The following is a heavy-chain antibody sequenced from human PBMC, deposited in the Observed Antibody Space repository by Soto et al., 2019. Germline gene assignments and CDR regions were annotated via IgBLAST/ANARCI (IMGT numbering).Heavy chain of an antibody. CDR3: ASVFLTFFGVSYGMCV. CDR2: SHQSGNT. D-gene: IGHD3-3*01. Sequence: PSETLSLTCAVSGVSIISHYWWTLVRHPPGKGLEWIGESHQSGNTNYNSSLESRVTISVDKSKNQFSLKLTSVTVADTAVYYCASVFLTFFGVSYGMCVCGQGTSVIVSS. CDR1: GVSIISHYW. J-gene: IGHJ6*02. V-gene: IGHV4-4*02.